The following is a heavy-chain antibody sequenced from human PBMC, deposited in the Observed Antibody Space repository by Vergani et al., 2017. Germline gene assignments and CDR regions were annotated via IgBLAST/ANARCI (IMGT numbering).Heavy chain of an antibody. Sequence: QVQLVESGGGVVQPGGSLRLSWAASGFTFNSYGMHWVRQAPGKGLEWVASIRSDESRRYYGVSMEGPFTISRDNSKNTLYLQMKSLRPEDTAVYYCAKEGGGYCSGGTCYPEYWGQGTLVIVSS. CDR1: GFTFNSYG. V-gene: IGHV3-30*02. D-gene: IGHD2-15*01. CDR2: IRSDESRR. J-gene: IGHJ4*02. CDR3: AKEGGGYCSGGTCYPEY.